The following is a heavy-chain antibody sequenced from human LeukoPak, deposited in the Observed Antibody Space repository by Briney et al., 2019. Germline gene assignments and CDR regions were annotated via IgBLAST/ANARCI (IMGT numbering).Heavy chain of an antibody. CDR2: ISAYNGNT. D-gene: IGHD2-15*01. V-gene: IGHV1-18*01. CDR3: ATDRTLLASHSRAEYFQH. Sequence: GASVKVSCKASGYTFTSYGISWVRQAPGQGLEWMGWISAYNGNTNYAQKLQGRVTMTTDTSTSTAYMELSSLRSEDTAVYYCATDRTLLASHSRAEYFQHWGQGTLVTVSS. J-gene: IGHJ1*01. CDR1: GYTFTSYG.